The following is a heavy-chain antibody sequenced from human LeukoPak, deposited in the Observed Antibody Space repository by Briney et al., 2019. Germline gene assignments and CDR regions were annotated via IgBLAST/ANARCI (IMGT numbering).Heavy chain of an antibody. V-gene: IGHV4-59*02. D-gene: IGHD3-22*01. CDR3: ARDGFYDSSGYRDRWFDP. Sequence: SETLSLTCTVSGASVSAYYWTWIRQPPGKRLEWLGYIHYSGSTNYNPSLNSRVTMSLDASKNQFSLKLSSVSAADTAVYYCARDGFYDSSGYRDRWFDPWGQGTLVTVSS. CDR1: GASVSAYY. J-gene: IGHJ5*02. CDR2: IHYSGST.